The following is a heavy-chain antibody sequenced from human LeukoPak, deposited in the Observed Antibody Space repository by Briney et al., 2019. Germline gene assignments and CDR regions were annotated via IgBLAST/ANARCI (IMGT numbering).Heavy chain of an antibody. V-gene: IGHV3-20*04. CDR3: ARVGDCSSTSCSTGAFDI. CDR1: GFTFDDYG. CDR2: INWNGGST. J-gene: IGHJ3*02. Sequence: GGSLRLSCAASGFTFDDYGTSWVRQAPGKGLEWVSGINWNGGSTGYADSVKGRFTISRDNAKNSLYLQMNSLRAEDTALYYCARVGDCSSTSCSTGAFDIWGQGTMVTVSS. D-gene: IGHD2-2*01.